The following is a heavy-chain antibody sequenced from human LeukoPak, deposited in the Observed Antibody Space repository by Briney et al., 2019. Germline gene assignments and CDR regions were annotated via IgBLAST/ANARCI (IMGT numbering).Heavy chain of an antibody. J-gene: IGHJ4*02. V-gene: IGHV5-10-1*01. CDR2: IDPSDAYT. CDR1: GYSFTTYW. Sequence: GESLKISCKVSGYSFTTYWISWVRQMPGKGLEWMGRIDPSDAYTDYAPSFQGHVTISADRSLSTAYLQWYSLKASDTAMYYCARQDFWGQGTLVTVSS. CDR3: ARQDF.